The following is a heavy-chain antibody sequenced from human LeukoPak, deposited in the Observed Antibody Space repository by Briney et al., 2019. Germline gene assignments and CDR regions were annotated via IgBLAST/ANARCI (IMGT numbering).Heavy chain of an antibody. Sequence: PGGSLRLSCTTSGFTFSSYAMSWVRQAPAKGLEWVSTISGSGGNTYYADSVKGRFTISRDNSKNTLYLQMNSLRADDTAAYYCANYGGTYWYHFDYWGQGTLGIVSS. CDR1: GFTFSSYA. CDR2: ISGSGGNT. J-gene: IGHJ4*02. CDR3: ANYGGTYWYHFDY. V-gene: IGHV3-23*01. D-gene: IGHD1-26*01.